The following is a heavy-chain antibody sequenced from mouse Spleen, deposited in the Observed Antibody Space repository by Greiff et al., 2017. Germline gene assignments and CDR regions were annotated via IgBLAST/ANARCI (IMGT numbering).Heavy chain of an antibody. Sequence: EVQLQESGPELVKPGASVKIPCKASGYTFTDYNMDWVKQSHGKSLEWIGDINPNNGGTIYNQKFKGKATLTVDKSSSTAYMELRSLTSEDTAVYYCARTPHYGYGGFDYWGQGTTLTVSS. CDR1: GYTFTDYN. V-gene: IGHV1-18*01. J-gene: IGHJ2*01. CDR3: ARTPHYGYGGFDY. CDR2: INPNNGGT. D-gene: IGHD2-2*01.